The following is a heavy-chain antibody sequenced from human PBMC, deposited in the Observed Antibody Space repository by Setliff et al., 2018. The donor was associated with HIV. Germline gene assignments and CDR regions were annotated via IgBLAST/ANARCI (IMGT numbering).Heavy chain of an antibody. V-gene: IGHV4-61*09. CDR2: IYTSGST. J-gene: IGHJ4*02. Sequence: SETLSLTCTVSGGSISSGSYYWSWIRQPAGKGLEWIGHIYTSGSTNYNPSLKSRVTISVDTSKNQFSLRQTSVTAADTAVYYCARERSRGYTDPPRFDYWGQGTLVTVSS. D-gene: IGHD5-18*01. CDR3: ARERSRGYTDPPRFDY. CDR1: GGSISSGSYY.